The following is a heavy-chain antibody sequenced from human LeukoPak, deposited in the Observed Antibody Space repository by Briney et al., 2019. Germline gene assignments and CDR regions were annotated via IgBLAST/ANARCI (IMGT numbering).Heavy chain of an antibody. V-gene: IGHV4-39*07. J-gene: IGHJ5*02. D-gene: IGHD4/OR15-4a*01. CDR3: ARRDYAAWFDP. CDR2: VYYSGSI. Sequence: SETLSLTCSVSGDSITSGAYYWAWLRQPPGKGLEWIGSVYYSGSIKYNPSLKGRVSISRDMSKNQFSLNLNSVNATGTAVYYCARRDYAAWFDPWGQGTLVTVSS. CDR1: GDSITSGAYY.